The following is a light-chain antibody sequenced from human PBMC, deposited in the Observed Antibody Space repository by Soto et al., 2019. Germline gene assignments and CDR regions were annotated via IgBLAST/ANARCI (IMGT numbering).Light chain of an antibody. CDR2: AAS. V-gene: IGKV1-8*01. CDR1: QGISSY. Sequence: AIRMTQSPSSLSASTGDRVTITCRASQGISSYLAWYQQKPGKAPKVLIYAASTLQSGVASRFSGSGSGTDFPITIRCLQAEDFATYYCQQYDNYPRTFGHGTKVEIK. CDR3: QQYDNYPRT. J-gene: IGKJ1*01.